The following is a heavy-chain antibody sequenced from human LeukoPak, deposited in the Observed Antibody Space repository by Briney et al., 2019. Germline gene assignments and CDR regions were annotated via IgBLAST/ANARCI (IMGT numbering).Heavy chain of an antibody. V-gene: IGHV3-48*04. Sequence: GGSLRLSCAASGFTFSSYSMNWVRQAPGKGLEWVSCISSSGSTIYYADSVKGRFTISRDSAKNSLYLQMNSLRAEDTAVYYCARDSTLTTEVVYYFDYWGQGTLVTVSS. J-gene: IGHJ4*02. CDR1: GFTFSSYS. CDR3: ARDSTLTTEVVYYFDY. CDR2: ISSSGSTI. D-gene: IGHD3-22*01.